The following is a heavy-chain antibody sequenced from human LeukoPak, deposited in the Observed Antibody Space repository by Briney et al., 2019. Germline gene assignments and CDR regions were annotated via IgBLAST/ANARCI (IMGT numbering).Heavy chain of an antibody. Sequence: SQTLSLTCTVSGGSISSGGYYWTWIRQHPGKGLEWIGYIHYSRSTHYNPSLKSRVTMSIDTSKNQFSLKLSSVTAADTAVYYCARDALYMSGWGYNWFDPWGQGTLVTVSS. J-gene: IGHJ5*02. V-gene: IGHV4-31*03. CDR1: GGSISSGGYY. CDR2: IHYSRST. D-gene: IGHD6-19*01. CDR3: ARDALYMSGWGYNWFDP.